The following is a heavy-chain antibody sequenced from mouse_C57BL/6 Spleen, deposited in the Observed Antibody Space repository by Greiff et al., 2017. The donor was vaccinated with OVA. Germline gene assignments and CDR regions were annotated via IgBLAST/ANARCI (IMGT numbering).Heavy chain of an antibody. V-gene: IGHV1-69*01. D-gene: IGHD2-3*01. Sequence: QVQLKQPGAELVMPGASVKLSCKASGYTFTSYWMHWVKQRPGQGLEWIGEIDPSDSYTNYNQKSKGKSTLTVDKSSSTAYMQLSSLTSEDSAVYYCARSLYDGYYYFDYWGQGTTLTVSS. CDR3: ARSLYDGYYYFDY. CDR2: IDPSDSYT. CDR1: GYTFTSYW. J-gene: IGHJ2*01.